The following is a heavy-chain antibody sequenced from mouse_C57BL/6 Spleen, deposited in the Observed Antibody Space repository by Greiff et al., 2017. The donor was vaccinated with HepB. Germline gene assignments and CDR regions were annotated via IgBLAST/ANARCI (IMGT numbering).Heavy chain of an antibody. J-gene: IGHJ2*01. D-gene: IGHD1-1*01. CDR2: IYPSDSET. CDR1: GYTFTSYW. Sequence: QVQLKQPGAELVRPGSSVKLSCKASGYTFTSYWMDWVKQRPGQGLEWIGNIYPSDSETHYNQKFKDKATLTVDKSSSTAYMQLSSLTSEDSAVYYCARAKIYGGFDYWGQGTTLTVSS. CDR3: ARAKIYGGFDY. V-gene: IGHV1-61*01.